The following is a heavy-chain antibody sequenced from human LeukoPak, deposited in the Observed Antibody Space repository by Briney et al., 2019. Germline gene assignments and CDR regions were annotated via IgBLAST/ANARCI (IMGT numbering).Heavy chain of an antibody. CDR3: AVMTTVSSRYYYYMDV. J-gene: IGHJ6*03. CDR1: GFTFSSYN. Sequence: GGSLRLSCAASGFTFSSYNMNWVRQAPGKGLEWVSYISSSSSTIYYADSVKGRFTISRDNAKKSLYLQMNSLRAEDTAVYYCAVMTTVSSRYYYYMDVWGKGTAVTVSS. D-gene: IGHD4-17*01. V-gene: IGHV3-48*01. CDR2: ISSSSSTI.